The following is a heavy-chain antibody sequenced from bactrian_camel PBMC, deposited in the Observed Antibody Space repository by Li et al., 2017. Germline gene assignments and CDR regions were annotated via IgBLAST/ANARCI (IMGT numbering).Heavy chain of an antibody. CDR2: TGHGSA. CDR1: GFTFSDYD. D-gene: IGHD2*01. J-gene: IGHJ4*01. Sequence: VQLVESGGGSVQPGGSLRLSCAASGFTFSDYDVTWVRQAPGQEREGVAVTGHGSAAYADSVKGRFTISRDSSETTLYLQMDSLKPEDTAMYYCAADPGSGGSCSPNLPLTTDANYFVGQGTQVTVS. V-gene: IGHV3S31*01.